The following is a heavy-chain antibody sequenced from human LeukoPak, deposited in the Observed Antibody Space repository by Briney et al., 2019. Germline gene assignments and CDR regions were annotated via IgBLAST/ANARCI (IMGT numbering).Heavy chain of an antibody. V-gene: IGHV4-38-2*02. CDR3: ARGTYGYYMDV. CDR1: NYSISNSLY. CDR2: IYRSGST. D-gene: IGHD4-17*01. Sequence: SEPLSLTCSGSNYSISNSLYWGWLRKPPGKGLEWSGSIYRSGSTFYNPSLKSRVTISLDTSKNQFSLKLSSVTAADTAVYFCARGTYGYYMDVWGKGTTVTVSS. J-gene: IGHJ6*03.